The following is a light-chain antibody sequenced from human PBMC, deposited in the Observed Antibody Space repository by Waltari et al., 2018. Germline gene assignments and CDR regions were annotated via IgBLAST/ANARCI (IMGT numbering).Light chain of an antibody. CDR1: QNVAGNY. V-gene: IGKV3-20*01. Sequence: EIVLTQSPGTLSLSPGDRATLSCRASQNVAGNYVAWYQQKPGPARRLLLYGASNRATGIPDRCTGMGSGTDFALTISRLEPDESAVYYGQQDDISPTWTFGQGTKVEI. J-gene: IGKJ1*01. CDR2: GAS. CDR3: QQDDISPTWT.